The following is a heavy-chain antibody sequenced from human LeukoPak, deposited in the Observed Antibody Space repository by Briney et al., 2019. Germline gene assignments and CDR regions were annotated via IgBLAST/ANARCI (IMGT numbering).Heavy chain of an antibody. CDR2: MNPNSGGT. CDR3: ARADDYGDYGDFQH. J-gene: IGHJ1*01. D-gene: IGHD4-17*01. Sequence: ASVKVSCKASGYTFTSYDINWVRQATGQGLEWMGWMNPNSGGTNYAQKFQGWVTMTRDTSISTAYMELSRLRSDDTAVYYCARADDYGDYGDFQHWGQGTLVTVSS. CDR1: GYTFTSYD. V-gene: IGHV1-2*04.